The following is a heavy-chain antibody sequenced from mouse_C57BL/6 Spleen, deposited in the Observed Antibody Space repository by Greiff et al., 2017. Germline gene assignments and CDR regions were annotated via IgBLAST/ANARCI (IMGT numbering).Heavy chain of an antibody. Sequence: VQLQQSGPELVKPGASVKISCKASGYAFSSSWMNWVKQRPGKGLEWIGRIYPGDGDTNYNGKFKGKATLTADKSSSTAYLQLSSLTSEDSAVYFCARRGSQIPYARDYWGQGTSVTVSS. CDR1: GYAFSSSW. J-gene: IGHJ4*01. CDR2: IYPGDGDT. CDR3: ARRGSQIPYARDY. V-gene: IGHV1-82*01.